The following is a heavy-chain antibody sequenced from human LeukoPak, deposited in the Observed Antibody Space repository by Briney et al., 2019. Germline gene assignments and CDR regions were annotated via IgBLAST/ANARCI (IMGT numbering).Heavy chain of an antibody. J-gene: IGHJ4*02. D-gene: IGHD6-6*01. CDR3: AREGQQLVPPFDY. Sequence: SGTLSLTCTVSGGSISSYYWSWIRQPPGKGLEWIGRIYVSGSTNYNPSLESRVTISLDTSKNQFSLQLTSLTAADTAVYYCAREGQQLVPPFDYWGQGTLVTVSS. V-gene: IGHV4-4*08. CDR2: IYVSGST. CDR1: GGSISSYY.